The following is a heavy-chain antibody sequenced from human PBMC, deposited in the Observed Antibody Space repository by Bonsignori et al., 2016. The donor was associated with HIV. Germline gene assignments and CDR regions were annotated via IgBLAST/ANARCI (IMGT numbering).Heavy chain of an antibody. CDR1: GYTFTSYW. J-gene: IGHJ4*02. CDR2: IDPSDSYT. D-gene: IGHD3-10*01. CDR3: ARQNYGQGFDY. V-gene: IGHV5-10-1*03. Sequence: EVQLVQSGGEVKKPGESLRISCQGSGYTFTSYWISWVRQMPGKGLEWMGRIDPSDSYTNYSPSFQGHVTISADKSMSTAYLQWSSLKASDTAMYYCARQNYGQGFDYWGQGNPWSPPPQ.